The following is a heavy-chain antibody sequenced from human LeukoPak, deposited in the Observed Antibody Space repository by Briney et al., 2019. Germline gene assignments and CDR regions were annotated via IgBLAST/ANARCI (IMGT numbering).Heavy chain of an antibody. V-gene: IGHV3-21*01. CDR1: GFTFSSYR. CDR2: ISSSSRYI. D-gene: IGHD7-27*01. Sequence: PGGALRLSCAASGFTFSSYRMNWVRQAPGKGLGWVSSISSSSRYIYYAASVKGRFTISRDNAKTSLYLQMNSLRAEDTAVYYCARTAGVFDYWDQGPLVTVSS. J-gene: IGHJ4*02. CDR3: ARTAGVFDY.